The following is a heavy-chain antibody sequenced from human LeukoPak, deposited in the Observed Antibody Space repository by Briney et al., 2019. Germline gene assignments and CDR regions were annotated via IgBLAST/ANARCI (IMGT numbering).Heavy chain of an antibody. CDR1: GGTFSSYA. CDR2: IIPILGIA. V-gene: IGHV1-69*04. J-gene: IGHJ4*02. Sequence: SVKVSCKASGGTFSSYAIRWVRQAPGQGLEWMGRIIPILGIANYAQKFQGRVTITADKSTSTAYMELSSLRSEDTAVYYCARIGPGYCSGGSCYTPETPELPAQNDYWGQGTLVTVSS. D-gene: IGHD2-15*01. CDR3: ARIGPGYCSGGSCYTPETPELPAQNDY.